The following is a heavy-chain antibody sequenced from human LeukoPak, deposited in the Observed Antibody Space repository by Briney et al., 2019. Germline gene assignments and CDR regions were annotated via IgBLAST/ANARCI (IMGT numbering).Heavy chain of an antibody. V-gene: IGHV3-7*03. Sequence: GGSLRLSCAASGFTFSSYWMSWVRQAPGKGLEWVANIKQDGSEKYYVDSVKGRFTISRDNSKNSLYLQMNSLRTEDTALYYCAKGAPSGWLIDYWGQGTLVTVSS. D-gene: IGHD6-19*01. CDR3: AKGAPSGWLIDY. CDR2: IKQDGSEK. CDR1: GFTFSSYW. J-gene: IGHJ4*02.